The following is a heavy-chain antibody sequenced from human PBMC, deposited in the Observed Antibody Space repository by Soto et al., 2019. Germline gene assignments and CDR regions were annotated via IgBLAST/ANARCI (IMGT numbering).Heavy chain of an antibody. Sequence: GGSLRLSCATSGLTLSNYAMSWVRQAPGGGLEWVSSMSGSSSTTYYADSVKGRFTISRDRSKNTLYLQMSSLRAEDTALYYCAKNQERELPRVIDFWGQGTRVTVSS. D-gene: IGHD1-7*01. V-gene: IGHV3-23*01. CDR2: MSGSSSTT. CDR1: GLTLSNYA. CDR3: AKNQERELPRVIDF. J-gene: IGHJ4*02.